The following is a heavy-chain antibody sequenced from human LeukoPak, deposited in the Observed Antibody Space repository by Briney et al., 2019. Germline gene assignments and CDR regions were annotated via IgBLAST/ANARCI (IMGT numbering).Heavy chain of an antibody. CDR1: GYSFTSYW. D-gene: IGHD3-10*01. J-gene: IGHJ4*02. Sequence: GESLKISCKGSGYSFTSYWIAWVRQMPGKGLEWMGTIYPGDPDIRYSPSFQGQVTISVDKSISTAYLQWNSLKASDTAMYYCATCRGFGELFDHWGQGTLVTVSS. V-gene: IGHV5-51*01. CDR2: IYPGDPDI. CDR3: ATCRGFGELFDH.